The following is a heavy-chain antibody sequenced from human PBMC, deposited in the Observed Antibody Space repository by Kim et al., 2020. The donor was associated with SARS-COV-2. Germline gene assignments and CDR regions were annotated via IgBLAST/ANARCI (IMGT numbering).Heavy chain of an antibody. D-gene: IGHD3-16*01. CDR1: GFPFSAYD. J-gene: IGHJ3*02. CDR2: ITKSGTTI. CDR3: VRDRMGGAFDI. Sequence: GGSLRLSCATSGFPFSAYDMNWVRQAPGKGLEWLSFITKSGTTIYYADSVKGRFTTSRHNAKNSLHLQMNSLKDEDTAVYHCVRDRMGGAFDIWGQGTLVTVSS. V-gene: IGHV3-48*02.